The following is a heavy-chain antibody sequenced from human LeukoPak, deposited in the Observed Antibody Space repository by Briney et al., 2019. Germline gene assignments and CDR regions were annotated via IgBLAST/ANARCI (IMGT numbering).Heavy chain of an antibody. V-gene: IGHV3-9*01. Sequence: GGSLRLSCAASGFTFDDYAMHWVRQAPGKGLEWVSGISWNSGSIGYADSVKGRFTISRDNAKNSLYLQMNSLRAEDTALYYCAKDREYDSSGYYDYWGQGTLVTVSS. D-gene: IGHD3-22*01. CDR1: GFTFDDYA. CDR3: AKDREYDSSGYYDY. CDR2: ISWNSGSI. J-gene: IGHJ4*02.